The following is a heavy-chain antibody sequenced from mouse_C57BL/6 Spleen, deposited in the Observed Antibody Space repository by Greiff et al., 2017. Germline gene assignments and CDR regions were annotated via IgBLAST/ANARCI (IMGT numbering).Heavy chain of an antibody. J-gene: IGHJ4*01. CDR2: IRNKANGYTT. CDR3: ARYEDYDGESYAMDY. CDR1: GFTFTDYY. Sequence: EVKLQESGGGLVQPGGSLSLSCAASGFTFTDYYMSWVRQPPGKALEWLGFIRNKANGYTTEYSASVKGRFTTSRDNSQSILYLQMNALRAEDSATYYCARYEDYDGESYAMDYWGQGTSVTVSS. V-gene: IGHV7-3*01. D-gene: IGHD2-4*01.